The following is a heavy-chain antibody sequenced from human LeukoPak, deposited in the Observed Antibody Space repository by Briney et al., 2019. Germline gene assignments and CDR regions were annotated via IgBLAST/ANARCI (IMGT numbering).Heavy chain of an antibody. CDR3: ARFGDIVVVPAAIAYDY. CDR2: INPNSGGT. Sequence: GSVKVSCKASGYTFTGYYMHWVRQAPGQGLEWMGWINPNSGGTNYAQKFQGRVTMTRDTSISTAYMELSRLRSDDTAVYYCARFGDIVVVPAAIAYDYWGQGTLVTVSS. J-gene: IGHJ4*02. CDR1: GYTFTGYY. D-gene: IGHD2-2*01. V-gene: IGHV1-2*02.